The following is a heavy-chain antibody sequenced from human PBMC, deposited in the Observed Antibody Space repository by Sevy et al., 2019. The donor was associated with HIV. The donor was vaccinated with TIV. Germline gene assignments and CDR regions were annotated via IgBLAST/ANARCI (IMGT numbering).Heavy chain of an antibody. Sequence: ASVKVSCKASGYTFIGYYMHWVRQAPGQGLEWMAWINPKNGDTFYTAKFQGRVTLTRDTSISTAYMQFNSLTSDDTALYFCARGGSYWDHTIENWGQGTLVTVSS. D-gene: IGHD3-10*01. CDR2: INPKNGDT. CDR1: GYTFIGYY. CDR3: ARGGSYWDHTIEN. V-gene: IGHV1-2*02. J-gene: IGHJ4*02.